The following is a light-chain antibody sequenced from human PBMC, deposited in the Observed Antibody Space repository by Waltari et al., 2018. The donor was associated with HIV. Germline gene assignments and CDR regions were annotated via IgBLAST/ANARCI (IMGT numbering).Light chain of an antibody. Sequence: AIQKTQSPSSSSASTGERVTITCRASEAIGTSLAWYQHESGKAPNLLIYGASTLQNGVPSRFSGSGSRTDFTLTISCLQSEYFATYYCQQYYSYPRTFGQGTKVEIK. CDR3: QQYYSYPRT. V-gene: IGKV1-8*01. CDR2: GAS. CDR1: EAIGTS. J-gene: IGKJ1*01.